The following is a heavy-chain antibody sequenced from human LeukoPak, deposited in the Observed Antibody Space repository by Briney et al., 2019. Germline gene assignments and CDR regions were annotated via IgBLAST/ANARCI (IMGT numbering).Heavy chain of an antibody. V-gene: IGHV4-4*07. J-gene: IGHJ4*02. Sequence: SQRLSPASTLASGLITLYYCGWIRQPAGEGLQWSGRNYSSGSNNYNPSLKSRVTMSVDTSQNQFSLRLSSVTAADTAVYYCARDLGFWSGPDYWGQGTLVTVSS. CDR2: NYSSGSN. D-gene: IGHD3-3*01. CDR3: ARDLGFWSGPDY. CDR1: SGLITLYY.